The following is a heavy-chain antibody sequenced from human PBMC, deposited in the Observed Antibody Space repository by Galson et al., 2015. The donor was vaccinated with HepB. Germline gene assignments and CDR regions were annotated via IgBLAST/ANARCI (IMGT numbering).Heavy chain of an antibody. J-gene: IGHJ4*02. CDR2: ISSNGGST. Sequence: SLRLSCAASGFTFSSYAMHWVRQAPGKGLEYVSAISSNGGSTYYADSVKGRFTISRDNSKNTLYLQMSSLRAEDTAVYYCVKRFDFWSGYDYWGQGTLVTVSS. D-gene: IGHD3-3*01. CDR3: VKRFDFWSGYDY. CDR1: GFTFSSYA. V-gene: IGHV3-64D*06.